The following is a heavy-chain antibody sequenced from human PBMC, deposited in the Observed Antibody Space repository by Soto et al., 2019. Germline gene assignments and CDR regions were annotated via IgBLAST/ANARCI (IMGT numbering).Heavy chain of an antibody. D-gene: IGHD6-13*01. CDR1: GFSLSTSGVG. V-gene: IGHV2-5*02. J-gene: IGHJ5*02. CDR2: IYWDDDK. CDR3: PHGVLAADYNWFDP. Sequence: QITLKESGPTLVKPTQTLTLTCTFSGFSLSTSGVGVGWIRQPPGKALEWLALIYWDDDKRYSPSLKNRLTITKDPSKNQVVLTMTNMDPVDIARYFCPHGVLAADYNWFDPWGQGTLVTVSS.